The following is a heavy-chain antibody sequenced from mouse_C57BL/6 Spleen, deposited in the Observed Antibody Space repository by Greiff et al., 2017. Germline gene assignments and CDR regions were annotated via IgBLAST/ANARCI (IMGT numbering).Heavy chain of an antibody. Sequence: QVQLQQSGAELVRLGTSVKVSCKASGYAFTNYLIEWVKQRPGQGLEWIGVINPGSGGTNYNEKFKGKATLTADKSSSTAFMQLSSLTSEDSAVYFCARDGKDAMDYWGQGTSVTVSS. CDR2: INPGSGGT. V-gene: IGHV1-54*01. CDR3: ARDGKDAMDY. J-gene: IGHJ4*01. CDR1: GYAFTNYL. D-gene: IGHD2-1*01.